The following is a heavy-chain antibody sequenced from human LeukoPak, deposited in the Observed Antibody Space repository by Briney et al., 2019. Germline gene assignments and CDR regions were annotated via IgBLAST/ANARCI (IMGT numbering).Heavy chain of an antibody. D-gene: IGHD6-19*01. CDR1: GFTVSSNY. CDR2: ISSSGSTI. V-gene: IGHV3-11*01. Sequence: GGSLRLSCAASGFTVSSNYMSWVRQAPGKGLEWVSYISSSGSTIYYADSVKGRFTISRDNAKNSLYLQMNSLRAEDTAVYYCARDSVASSGTVDYWGQGTLVTVSS. CDR3: ARDSVASSGTVDY. J-gene: IGHJ4*02.